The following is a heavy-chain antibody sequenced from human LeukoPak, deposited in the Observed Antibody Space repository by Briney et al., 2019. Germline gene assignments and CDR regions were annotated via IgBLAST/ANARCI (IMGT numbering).Heavy chain of an antibody. CDR2: IKQDGSEK. V-gene: IGHV3-7*01. J-gene: IGHJ4*02. D-gene: IGHD4/OR15-4a*01. CDR3: ATLPAPYGANFDY. Sequence: GGSLRLSCAASGFTFSSYWMSWVRQAPGKGLEWVANIKQDGSEKYYVDSVKGRFTISRDKAKNSLYLQMNSLRAEDTAVYYCATLPAPYGANFDYWGQGTLVTVSS. CDR1: GFTFSSYW.